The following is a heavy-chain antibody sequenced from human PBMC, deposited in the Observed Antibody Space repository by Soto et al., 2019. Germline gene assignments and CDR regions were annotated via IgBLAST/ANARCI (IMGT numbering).Heavy chain of an antibody. V-gene: IGHV3-23*01. J-gene: IGHJ6*03. CDR1: GFTFSSYA. CDR3: AKDRKDIVVVRAYYYYYYMDV. CDR2: ISGSGGST. D-gene: IGHD2-2*01. Sequence: GGSLRLSCAASGFTFSSYAMSWVRQAPGKGLEWVSAISGSGGSTYYADSVKGRFTISRDNSKNTLYLQMNSLRAEDTAVYYCAKDRKDIVVVRAYYYYYYMDVWGKGTTVTVSS.